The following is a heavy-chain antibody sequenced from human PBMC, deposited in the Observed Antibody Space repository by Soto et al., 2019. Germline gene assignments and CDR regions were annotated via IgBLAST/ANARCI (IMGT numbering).Heavy chain of an antibody. V-gene: IGHV4-31*03. CDR1: GDSMTSGGYY. CDR2: IYYTGDT. J-gene: IGHJ4*02. CDR3: ARGAPRPRDVPTYFHF. Sequence: SETLSLTCSVSGDSMTSGGYYWSWVRHHPGKGLEWVGSIYYTGDTYFNPSLKSRITVSMDTSKNEFSLKLTSVTSADTAVYFCARGAPRPRDVPTYFHFWGQATLVTAPQ.